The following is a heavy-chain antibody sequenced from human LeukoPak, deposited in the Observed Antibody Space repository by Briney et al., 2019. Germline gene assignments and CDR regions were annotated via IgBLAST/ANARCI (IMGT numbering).Heavy chain of an antibody. CDR1: GDSVSSNSAA. Sequence: SQTLSLTCAISGDSVSSNSAAWNWIRQSPSRGLEWLGRTYYRSKWYNDYAVSVKSRITINPDTSKNQFSLKLSSVTAADTAVYYCARVDSSGWPSYWYFDLWGRGTLVTVSS. D-gene: IGHD6-19*01. CDR2: TYYRSKWYN. CDR3: ARVDSSGWPSYWYFDL. J-gene: IGHJ2*01. V-gene: IGHV6-1*01.